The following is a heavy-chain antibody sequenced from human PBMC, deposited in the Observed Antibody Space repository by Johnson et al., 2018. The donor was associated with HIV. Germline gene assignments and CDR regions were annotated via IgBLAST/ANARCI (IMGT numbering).Heavy chain of an antibody. CDR1: GFTLGDHG. V-gene: IGHV3-20*04. D-gene: IGHD6-13*01. Sequence: VQLVESGGGVVRPGGSLRLSCVASGFTLGDHGMSWVRQVPVKGLEWVSDINWSGGITNYLDSVKGRFTISRDNAKNSLFLQMSSLRAEDTALYYCARVASPGTRAFNGWGRGTMVTVSS. CDR3: ARVASPGTRAFNG. J-gene: IGHJ3*01. CDR2: INWSGGIT.